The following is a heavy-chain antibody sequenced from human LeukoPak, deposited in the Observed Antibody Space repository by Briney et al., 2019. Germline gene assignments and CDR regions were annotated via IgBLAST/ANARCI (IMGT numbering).Heavy chain of an antibody. Sequence: GGSLRLSCGASGLTFNIYSMKWARQAPGKGLDWVSTISGGGENTHYADSVKGRFTISRDNSKNTLYLEMNSLRAEDTAVYYCANENYYGSGSYADHWGQGTLVTVSS. CDR2: ISGGGENT. CDR3: ANENYYGSGSYADH. V-gene: IGHV3-23*01. J-gene: IGHJ4*02. CDR1: GLTFNIYS. D-gene: IGHD3-10*01.